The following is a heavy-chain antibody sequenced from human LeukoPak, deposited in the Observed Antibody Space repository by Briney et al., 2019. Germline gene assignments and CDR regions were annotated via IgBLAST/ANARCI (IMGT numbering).Heavy chain of an antibody. V-gene: IGHV3-23*01. Sequence: GGSLRLSCAASGFTFSSYAMSWVRQAPGKGLEWVSAISGSGGSTYYADSVKGRFTISRDNSKNTLYLQMNSLRAEDTAVYYCAEDPQRVYGSGSYFNWFDPWGQGTLVTVSS. J-gene: IGHJ5*02. CDR2: ISGSGGST. CDR3: AEDPQRVYGSGSYFNWFDP. CDR1: GFTFSSYA. D-gene: IGHD3-10*01.